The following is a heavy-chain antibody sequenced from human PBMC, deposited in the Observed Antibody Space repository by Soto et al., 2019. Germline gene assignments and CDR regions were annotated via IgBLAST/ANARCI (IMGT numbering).Heavy chain of an antibody. J-gene: IGHJ4*02. V-gene: IGHV3-74*01. CDR2: IKGDGSET. D-gene: IGHD5-12*01. Sequence: GGALRLSCADSGFTFSSYLMHWVCQAPGKGLVWVSRIKGDGSETNYADSVKGRFTISRDNAKNTLYLQLNSLRAEDTAVYYCLRGNSGYGNFDYWGQGTRVTVSS. CDR1: GFTFSSYL. CDR3: LRGNSGYGNFDY.